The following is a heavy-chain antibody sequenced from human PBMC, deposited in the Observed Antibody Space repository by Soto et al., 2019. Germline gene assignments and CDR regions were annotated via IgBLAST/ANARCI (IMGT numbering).Heavy chain of an antibody. CDR1: GGSISSSSYS. Sequence: SETLSLTCTVSGGSISSSSYSWGWIRQPPGKGLEWIGSIYYSGSTYYNPSLKSRVTISVDTSKNQFSLKLSSVTAADTAVYYWARVSSGWYNWFDPWGQGTLVTVSS. CDR3: ARVSSGWYNWFDP. CDR2: IYYSGST. D-gene: IGHD6-19*01. J-gene: IGHJ5*02. V-gene: IGHV4-39*01.